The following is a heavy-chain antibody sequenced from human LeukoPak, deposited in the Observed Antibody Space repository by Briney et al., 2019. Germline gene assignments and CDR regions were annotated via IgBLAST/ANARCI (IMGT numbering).Heavy chain of an antibody. D-gene: IGHD5-18*01. CDR3: ARTGGYSYGYAFDY. CDR2: IFHTGST. CDR1: GDSISSGNY. J-gene: IGHJ4*02. Sequence: SETLSLTCTVSGDSISSGNYWGWIRQPPGKGLERIGSIFHTGSTYFNLSLKSRVTISVDTSKNQFSLKLSSVTAADTAVYYCARTGGYSYGYAFDYWGQGTLVTVSS. V-gene: IGHV4-38-2*02.